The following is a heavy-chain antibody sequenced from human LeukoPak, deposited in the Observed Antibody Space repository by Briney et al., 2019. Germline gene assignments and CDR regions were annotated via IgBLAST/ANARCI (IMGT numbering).Heavy chain of an antibody. V-gene: IGHV3-53*05. CDR3: ARDKGTSYLSSFDY. D-gene: IGHD6-6*01. CDR1: GFTVSSNY. CDR2: IYSGGST. J-gene: IGHJ4*02. Sequence: GGSLRLSCAASGFTVSSNYMSWVRQAPGKGLEWVSVIYSGGSTYYADSVKGRFTISRDNPKNTLYLQMNSLRAADTAVYYCARDKGTSYLSSFDYWGQGTLVTVSS.